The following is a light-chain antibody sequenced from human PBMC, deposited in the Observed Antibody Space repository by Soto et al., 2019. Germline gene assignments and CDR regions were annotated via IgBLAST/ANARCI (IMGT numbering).Light chain of an antibody. CDR1: QSIRSY. Sequence: DIQVTQSPSTLSASIGDRVTITCRASQSIRSYLNWYQQKPGKAPKLLIYAASSLQSGVPSRFSGSGSGTDFTLTISSLQPEDFATYYCQQSYSVWTFGLGTKVDIK. CDR3: QQSYSVWT. V-gene: IGKV1-39*01. CDR2: AAS. J-gene: IGKJ1*01.